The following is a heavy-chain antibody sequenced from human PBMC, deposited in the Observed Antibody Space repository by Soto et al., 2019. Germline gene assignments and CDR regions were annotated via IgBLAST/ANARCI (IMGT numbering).Heavy chain of an antibody. V-gene: IGHV4-59*12. CDR2: IYYSGST. Sequence: QVQLQESGPGLVKPSETLSLTCTVSGSSISSYYWSWIRQPPGKGLEWIGYIYYSGSTNYNPSLKGRVTIAVDTSKSQFSLKLSSVTAADTAVYYCAREPSGIHDAFDIWGQGTMVTVSS. CDR3: AREPSGIHDAFDI. D-gene: IGHD3-10*01. J-gene: IGHJ3*02. CDR1: GSSISSYY.